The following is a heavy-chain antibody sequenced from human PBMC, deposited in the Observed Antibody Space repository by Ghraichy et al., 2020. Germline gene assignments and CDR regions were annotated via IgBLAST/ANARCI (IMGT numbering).Heavy chain of an antibody. CDR3: ARGPLAGGPGPRGHYYGSGSRSGPFVY. Sequence: SETLSLTCAVYGGSFSGYYWSWIRQPPGKGLEWIGEINHSGSTNYNPSLKSRVTISVDTSKNQFSLKLSSVTAADTAVYYCARGPLAGGPGPRGHYYGSGSRSGPFVYWGQGTLVTVSS. CDR2: INHSGST. J-gene: IGHJ4*02. D-gene: IGHD3-10*01. CDR1: GGSFSGYY. V-gene: IGHV4-34*01.